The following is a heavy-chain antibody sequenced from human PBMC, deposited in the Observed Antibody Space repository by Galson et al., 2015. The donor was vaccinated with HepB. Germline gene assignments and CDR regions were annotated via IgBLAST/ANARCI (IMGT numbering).Heavy chain of an antibody. V-gene: IGHV1-18*04. CDR3: ARDRDYRFDY. CDR1: GYTFTTNG. J-gene: IGHJ4*02. CDR2: ISANSGNT. Sequence: SVKVSCKTSGYTFTTNGINWVRQAPGQGLEWMGWISANSGNTKYAQNLQGRVTLTRDTSTSTAYLELRSLRSDDTAAYYCARDRDYRFDYWGQGTLVTVSS. D-gene: IGHD4/OR15-4a*01.